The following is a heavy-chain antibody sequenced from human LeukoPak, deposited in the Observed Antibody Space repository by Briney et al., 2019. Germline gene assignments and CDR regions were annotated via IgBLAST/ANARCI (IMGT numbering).Heavy chain of an antibody. J-gene: IGHJ3*02. CDR3: ARDHGRSYNYGSDALDI. D-gene: IGHD5-18*01. V-gene: IGHV4-31*03. Sequence: SQTLSLTCSVSGGSIKGGGFFWNWVRQHPGKGLEWIGHIHYSGSTSYNPSVKSRVTISVDTSKNQFSLKLTSVTAADTAMYYCARDHGRSYNYGSDALDIWGQGTLVIVSA. CDR2: IHYSGST. CDR1: GGSIKGGGFF.